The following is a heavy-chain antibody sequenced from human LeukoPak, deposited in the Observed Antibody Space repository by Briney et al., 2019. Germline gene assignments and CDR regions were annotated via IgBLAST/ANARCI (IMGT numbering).Heavy chain of an antibody. V-gene: IGHV1-2*06. CDR2: INPNSGGT. J-gene: IGHJ4*02. D-gene: IGHD6-6*01. CDR3: AREAPIAARPFDY. CDR1: GYTFTGYY. Sequence: ASVKVSCKASGYTFTGYYMHWVRQAPGQGLEWMGRINPNSGGTNYAQKFQGRVTMTRDTSISTAYMELSRLRSDDTAVYYGAREAPIAARPFDYWGQGTLVTVSS.